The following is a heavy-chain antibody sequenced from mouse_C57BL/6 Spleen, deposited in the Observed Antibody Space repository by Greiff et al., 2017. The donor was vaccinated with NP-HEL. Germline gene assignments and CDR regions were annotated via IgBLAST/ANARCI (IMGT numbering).Heavy chain of an antibody. D-gene: IGHD2-4*01. CDR1: GYTFTDYY. J-gene: IGHJ1*03. Sequence: VQLQQSGPELVKPGASVKISCKASGYTFTDYYMNWVKQSHGKSLEWIGDINPNNGGTSYNQKFKGKATLTVDKSSSTAYMELRSLTSEDSAVYYCARRSVYYDYDDWYFDVWGTGTTVTVSS. CDR2: INPNNGGT. V-gene: IGHV1-26*01. CDR3: ARRSVYYDYDDWYFDV.